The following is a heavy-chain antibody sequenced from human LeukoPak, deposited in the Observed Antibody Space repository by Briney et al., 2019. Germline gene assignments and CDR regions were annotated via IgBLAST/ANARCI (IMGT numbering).Heavy chain of an antibody. CDR3: AREYSSSSGRSFDY. CDR1: GFTFSSYA. D-gene: IGHD6-6*01. CDR2: ISGSGGNT. V-gene: IGHV3-23*01. Sequence: GGSLRLSCAASGFTFSSYAMSWVRQAPGEGLEWVSIISGSGGNTYYADSVKGRFTISRDNPKNTLYLQMNSLRAEDTAVYYCAREYSSSSGRSFDYWGQGTLVTVSS. J-gene: IGHJ4*02.